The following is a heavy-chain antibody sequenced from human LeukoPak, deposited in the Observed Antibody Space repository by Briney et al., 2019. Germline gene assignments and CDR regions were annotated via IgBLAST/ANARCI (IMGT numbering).Heavy chain of an antibody. CDR3: ARDLQFGDVYNWEVVWFDP. D-gene: IGHD5-24*01. Sequence: ASVKVSCKASGYTFTSYYMHWVRQAPGQGLEWVGIINPSGGSTSYAQKFQGRVTMTRDTSTSTVYMELSSLRSEDTAVYYCARDLQFGDVYNWEVVWFDPWGQGTLVIVSS. CDR2: INPSGGST. J-gene: IGHJ5*02. CDR1: GYTFTSYY. V-gene: IGHV1-46*01.